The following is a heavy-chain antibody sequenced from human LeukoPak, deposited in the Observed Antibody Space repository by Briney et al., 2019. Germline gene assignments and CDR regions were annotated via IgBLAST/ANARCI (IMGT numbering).Heavy chain of an antibody. Sequence: GRSLRLSCTVSGFTFSRYGMHWVRQAPGKGLEWVAVISYDGTSYDYGDSVKGRFTISRDNSNDTLYLQMSSPRPDDTAIYYCVKRRVRDIVVVVAADFDFWGQGTLVTVSS. CDR1: GFTFSRYG. V-gene: IGHV3-30*18. J-gene: IGHJ4*02. CDR2: ISYDGTSY. CDR3: VKRRVRDIVVVVAADFDF. D-gene: IGHD2-15*01.